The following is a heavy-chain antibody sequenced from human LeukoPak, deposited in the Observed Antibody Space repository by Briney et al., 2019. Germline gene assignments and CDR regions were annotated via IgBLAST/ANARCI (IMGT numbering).Heavy chain of an antibody. CDR1: GFTFGDYA. Sequence: GGSLRLSCTAPGFTFGDYARSWFRKAPGKGRKGGGFIRSKAYGGTTEFAASVIDRFTISRDDSKNIAYLQMNSLKTEDTAVYFCSGARVTTVTTGDYWGQGTLVTVSS. CDR3: SGARVTTVTTGDY. CDR2: IRSKAYGGTT. J-gene: IGHJ4*02. D-gene: IGHD4-17*01. V-gene: IGHV3-49*03.